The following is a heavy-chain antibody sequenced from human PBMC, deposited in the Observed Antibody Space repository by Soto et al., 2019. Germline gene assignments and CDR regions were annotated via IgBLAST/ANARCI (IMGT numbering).Heavy chain of an antibody. CDR3: ARADYYGSSGYHLDY. Sequence: QVQVAQSGAEVKRPGASVKVSCWASGYPFTNFYIHWVRQAPGQGLEWMGIINTSGGSTAYAQKFLSRVTMTRDTSTSTVYMEVSSLRSEDTAVYYCARADYYGSSGYHLDYWGQGTLVTVSS. V-gene: IGHV1-46*01. CDR2: INTSGGST. D-gene: IGHD3-22*01. J-gene: IGHJ4*02. CDR1: GYPFTNFY.